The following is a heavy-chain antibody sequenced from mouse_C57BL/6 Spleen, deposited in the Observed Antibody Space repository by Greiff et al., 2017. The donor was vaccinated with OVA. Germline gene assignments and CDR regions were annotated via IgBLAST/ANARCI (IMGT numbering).Heavy chain of an antibody. CDR2: IDPSDSYT. J-gene: IGHJ2*01. V-gene: IGHV1-59*01. D-gene: IGHD1-1*01. Sequence: QVQLQQSGAELVRPGTSVKLSCKASGYTFTSYWMHWVKQRPGQGLEWIGVIDPSDSYTNYNQKFKGKATLTVDTSSSTAYMQLSSLTSEDSAVYYCARSPYYGSLYYFDYWGQGTTLTVSS. CDR3: ARSPYYGSLYYFDY. CDR1: GYTFTSYW.